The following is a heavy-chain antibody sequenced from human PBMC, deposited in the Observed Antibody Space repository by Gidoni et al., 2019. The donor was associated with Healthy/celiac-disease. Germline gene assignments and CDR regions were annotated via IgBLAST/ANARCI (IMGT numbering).Heavy chain of an antibody. V-gene: IGHV1-69*06. J-gene: IGHJ1*01. Sequence: QVQLVQSGAEVKKPGSSVKVSCKASGGTFSSYAISWGRQVPGQGLEWMGGIIPIFGTANYAQKFQGRVTITADKSTSTAYMELSSLRSEDTAVYYCARGRDRVEAYCGGDCYSSAQHWGQGTLVTVSS. D-gene: IGHD2-21*02. CDR3: ARGRDRVEAYCGGDCYSSAQH. CDR2: IIPIFGTA. CDR1: GGTFSSYA.